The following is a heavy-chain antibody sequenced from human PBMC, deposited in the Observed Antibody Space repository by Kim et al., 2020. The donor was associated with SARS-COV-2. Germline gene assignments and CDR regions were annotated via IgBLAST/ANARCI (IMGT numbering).Heavy chain of an antibody. V-gene: IGHV3-30-3*01. D-gene: IGHD1-26*01. CDR3: ARPNSGSYRGAFDI. J-gene: IGHJ3*02. CDR1: GFTFSSYA. Sequence: GGSLRLSCAASGFTFSSYAMHWVRQAPGKGLEWVAVISYDGSNKYYADSVKGRFTISRDNPKNTLYLQMNSLRAEDTAVYYCARPNSGSYRGAFDIWGQ. CDR2: ISYDGSNK.